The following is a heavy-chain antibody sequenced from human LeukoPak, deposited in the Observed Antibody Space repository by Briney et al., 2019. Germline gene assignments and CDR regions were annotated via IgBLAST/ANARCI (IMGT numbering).Heavy chain of an antibody. CDR2: TYYSGTT. CDR1: GGSIGSYY. Sequence: KPSETLSLTCTVSGGSIGSYYWGWIRQPPGKGLEWIGYTYYSGTTNYNPSLKSRVTMSVDPSKNQFSLRLSSVTAADTAVYYCARGRNYYDSSGYYPDAFDIWGQGTMVTVSS. V-gene: IGHV4-59*01. D-gene: IGHD3-22*01. J-gene: IGHJ3*02. CDR3: ARGRNYYDSSGYYPDAFDI.